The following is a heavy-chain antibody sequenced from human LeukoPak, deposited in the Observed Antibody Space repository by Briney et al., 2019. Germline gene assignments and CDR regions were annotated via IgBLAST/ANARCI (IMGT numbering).Heavy chain of an antibody. D-gene: IGHD3-9*01. CDR2: ISGSGSNI. CDR3: AKGTYDILTGYYDL. CDR1: GFTFSSYA. J-gene: IGHJ5*02. Sequence: PGGSLRLSCAASGFTFSSYAMSWVRQAPGKGLEWVSAISGSGSNIYYADSVKGRFTISRDNSKNTLYLQMNSLRAEDTAVYYCAKGTYDILTGYYDLWGQGTLVTVSS. V-gene: IGHV3-23*01.